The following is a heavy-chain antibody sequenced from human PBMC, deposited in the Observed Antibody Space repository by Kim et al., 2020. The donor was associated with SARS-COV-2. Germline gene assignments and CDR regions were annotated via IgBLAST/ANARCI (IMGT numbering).Heavy chain of an antibody. D-gene: IGHD4-17*01. CDR2: IDHSGNT. J-gene: IGHJ1*01. CDR1: GASINSFF. CDR3: ASHSDRGDYAQYFQH. V-gene: IGHV4-59*03. Sequence: SETLSLTCTVSGASINSFFWNWIRQPPGKDLEWIGQIDHSGNTEYNPSLKSRVTFSVDTFKNQYSLKLTSVTAADTAVYYCASHSDRGDYAQYFQHWGQGALVTVSS.